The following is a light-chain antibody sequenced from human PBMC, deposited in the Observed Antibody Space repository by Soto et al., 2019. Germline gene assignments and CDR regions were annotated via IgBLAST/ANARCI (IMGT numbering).Light chain of an antibody. CDR3: QQFGNSLYS. Sequence: EIVLTQSPATLSLSPRERATLFCKASQSVSSSHLAWYQQKVGQPPRLLLYDTSTRATGVPDRFSGSGSGTDSTLTISRLEPEDFAIYYCQQFGNSLYSFGQGTKLDIK. CDR2: DTS. CDR1: QSVSSSH. V-gene: IGKV3D-20*02. J-gene: IGKJ2*03.